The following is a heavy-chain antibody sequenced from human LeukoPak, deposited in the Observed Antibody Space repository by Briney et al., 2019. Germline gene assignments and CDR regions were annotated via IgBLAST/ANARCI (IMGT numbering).Heavy chain of an antibody. CDR3: ARDGGGYDS. D-gene: IGHD5-24*01. CDR1: GFTFSTYW. CDR2: IKEDGSRQ. V-gene: IGHV3-7*01. Sequence: GGSLRLSCAASGFTFSTYWMSWVRQTPGKGLEWVANIKEDGSRQYYVDSVKGRFTISRDNARNSLYLPMNSLRVEDTAVYYCARDGGGYDSWGQGTLVTVSS. J-gene: IGHJ5*01.